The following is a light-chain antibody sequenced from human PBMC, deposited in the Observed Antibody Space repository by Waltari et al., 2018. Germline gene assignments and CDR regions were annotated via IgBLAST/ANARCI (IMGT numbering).Light chain of an antibody. Sequence: QSALTQPRPVSGSPGQSVTISCTGTSSDVGGYNYVPWFQQHPGKAPKLMMQDVSKRPSGVPDSFSGSKSGNTASLTISGLQADDETDYYCCSYAGKYTWVFGGGTKLTVL. CDR3: CSYAGKYTWV. CDR1: SSDVGGYNY. J-gene: IGLJ3*02. V-gene: IGLV2-11*01. CDR2: DVS.